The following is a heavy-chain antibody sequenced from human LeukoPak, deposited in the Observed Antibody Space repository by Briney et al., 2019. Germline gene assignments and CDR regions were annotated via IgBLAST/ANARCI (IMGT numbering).Heavy chain of an antibody. Sequence: ASVKVSCKASGYTFTSYDINWVRQATGQGLEWMGWTNPNSGNTGYAQKFQGRVTMTRNTSISTAYMELSSLRSEDTAVYYCARGWQEYYDFWSGYYSHWGQGTLVTVSS. CDR2: TNPNSGNT. CDR1: GYTFTSYD. J-gene: IGHJ4*02. D-gene: IGHD3-3*01. CDR3: ARGWQEYYDFWSGYYSH. V-gene: IGHV1-8*01.